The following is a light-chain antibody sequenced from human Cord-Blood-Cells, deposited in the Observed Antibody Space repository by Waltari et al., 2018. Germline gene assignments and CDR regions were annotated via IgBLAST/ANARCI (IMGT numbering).Light chain of an antibody. CDR1: QSVSSY. Sequence: EIVLTQSPATLSLSPGERATLSCRASQSVSSYLAWYQQKPDQAPRLLIYDASSRATGIPARFSGSGSGTDFTLTISSLEPEEFAVYYCQQRSNWPYTFGQGTKLEIK. J-gene: IGKJ2*01. CDR2: DAS. V-gene: IGKV3-11*01. CDR3: QQRSNWPYT.